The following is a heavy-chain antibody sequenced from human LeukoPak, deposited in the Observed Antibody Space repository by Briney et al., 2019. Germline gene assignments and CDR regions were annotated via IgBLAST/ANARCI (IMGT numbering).Heavy chain of an antibody. CDR1: GYTFTSYY. J-gene: IGHJ4*02. CDR2: IIPSGGDT. CDR3: ARRSSWFSLNY. V-gene: IGHV1-46*01. D-gene: IGHD6-13*01. Sequence: ASVKVSCKASGYTFTSYYIRWVRQAPGQGLEWMGVIIPSGGDTTYAQKFQGRVTMTRDTSTSTVYLELSSLRSDDTAVYFCARRSSWFSLNYWGQGTLVTVSS.